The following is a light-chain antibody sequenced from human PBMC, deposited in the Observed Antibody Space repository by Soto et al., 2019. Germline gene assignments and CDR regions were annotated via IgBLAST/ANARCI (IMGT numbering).Light chain of an antibody. J-gene: IGLJ2*01. V-gene: IGLV2-14*01. CDR1: TSDVGGYNY. CDR2: EVT. Sequence: QSVLTQYASVSGSPGQSITISCTGTTSDVGGYNYVSWYQQHPAKAPKLLIYEVTNRPSGVSNRFSGSKSGNTASLTISGLQAEDEADYYCSSFTSISTVIFGGGTKLTVL. CDR3: SSFTSISTVI.